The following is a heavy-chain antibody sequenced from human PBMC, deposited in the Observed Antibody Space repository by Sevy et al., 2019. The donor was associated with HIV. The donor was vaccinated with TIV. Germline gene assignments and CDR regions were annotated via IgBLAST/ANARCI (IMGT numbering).Heavy chain of an antibody. J-gene: IGHJ4*02. D-gene: IGHD5-18*01. CDR1: GGSISNYY. CDR3: ARGIYSYGYWREFDY. Sequence: SETLSLTCTVSGGSISNYYWNWIRQPPGKGLEWIGYIYYSGTTNYNPSLKTRVTISVDTSNNQFSLKVTSLTAADTAVYYCARGIYSYGYWREFDYWGQGTLVTVSS. V-gene: IGHV4-59*01. CDR2: IYYSGTT.